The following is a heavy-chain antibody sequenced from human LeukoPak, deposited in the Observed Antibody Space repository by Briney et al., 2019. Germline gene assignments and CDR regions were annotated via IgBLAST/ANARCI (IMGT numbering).Heavy chain of an antibody. V-gene: IGHV4-61*02. CDR3: ARVVLGKGNWFDP. D-gene: IGHD7-27*01. Sequence: SETLSLTCTVSGGSISSGSYYWSWIRQPAGKGLEWIGRIYTSGSTNYNPSLKSRVTISVDTSKNQFSLKLSSVTAADTAVYYCARVVLGKGNWFDPWGQGTLVTVSS. CDR2: IYTSGST. CDR1: GGSISSGSYY. J-gene: IGHJ5*02.